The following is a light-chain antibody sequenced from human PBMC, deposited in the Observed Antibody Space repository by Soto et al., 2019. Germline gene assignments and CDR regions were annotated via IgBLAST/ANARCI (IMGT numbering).Light chain of an antibody. CDR1: SNDVGGYAY. Sequence: QSALTQPASVSGSPGQPITISGTGTSNDVGGYAYVSWYQQYPGKAPKLVISEVSNRPSGVSHRFSGSRSGNTASLTISGLQAEDEADYYCRSYTGDTTPVFGGGTKLTVL. J-gene: IGLJ2*01. CDR3: RSYTGDTTPV. V-gene: IGLV2-14*01. CDR2: EVS.